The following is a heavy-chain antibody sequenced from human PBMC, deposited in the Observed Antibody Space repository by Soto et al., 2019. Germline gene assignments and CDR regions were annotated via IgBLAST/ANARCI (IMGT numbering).Heavy chain of an antibody. CDR3: AREISGGGYHLNCAFKY. J-gene: IGHJ4*02. CDR1: VYTFTSYV. Sequence: AAVKCSFKPSVYTFTSYVISWLRQAPFQVLKCLGWISGYNGNTNYAQSLQGRLTLTTDTSTSTAYMELRSLRSDDSAMYYCAREISGGGYHLNCAFKYWGQGTMVTVSS. D-gene: IGHD3-22*01. V-gene: IGHV1-18*01. CDR2: ISGYNGNT.